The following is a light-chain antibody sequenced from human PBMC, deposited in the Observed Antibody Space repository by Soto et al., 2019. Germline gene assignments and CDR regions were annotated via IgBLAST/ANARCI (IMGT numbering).Light chain of an antibody. V-gene: IGLV2-8*01. CDR1: SSDVGAYNY. CDR3: ISFASSNTWV. J-gene: IGLJ3*02. Sequence: QYALTQPPSASGSPGQSVTISCTGTSSDVGAYNYVSWYQQHAGKAPKLVIYEVTKRPSGVPDRFSGSKSANTASLTVSGLQAEDEADYYYISFASSNTWVFGGGTKVTVL. CDR2: EVT.